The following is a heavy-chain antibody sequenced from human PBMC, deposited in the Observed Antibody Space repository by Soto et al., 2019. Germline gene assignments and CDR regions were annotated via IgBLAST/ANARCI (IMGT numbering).Heavy chain of an antibody. D-gene: IGHD3-22*01. V-gene: IGHV3-23*01. J-gene: IGHJ4*02. CDR3: ARDRSYYDSSGSYSPPY. Sequence: GGSLRLSCAASGFTFSRYAMNWARKAPGKGLEWVSAISGSAATTHFADSVKGRFTISRDNSKNTLYLQMNSLRAEDTAVYYCARDRSYYDSSGSYSPPYWGQGTLVTVSS. CDR2: ISGSAATT. CDR1: GFTFSRYA.